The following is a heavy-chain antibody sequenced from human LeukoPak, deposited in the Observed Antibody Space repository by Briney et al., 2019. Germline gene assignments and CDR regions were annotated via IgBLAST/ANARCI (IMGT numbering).Heavy chain of an antibody. J-gene: IGHJ4*02. CDR2: IYYSGST. CDR3: ARGGNTIFGVVIDAFDY. D-gene: IGHD3-3*01. CDR1: GGSISSSSYY. V-gene: IGHV4-39*01. Sequence: PSETLSLTCTVSGGSISSSSYYWGWIRQPPGKGLEWIGSIYYSGSTFYNPSLKSRVTISVDTSKNQFSLKLSSVTAADTAVYYCARGGNTIFGVVIDAFDYWGQGTLVTVSS.